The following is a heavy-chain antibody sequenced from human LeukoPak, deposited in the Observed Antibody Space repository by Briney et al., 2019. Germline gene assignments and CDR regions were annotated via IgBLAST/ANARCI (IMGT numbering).Heavy chain of an antibody. J-gene: IGHJ5*02. V-gene: IGHV4-39*01. CDR1: GGSISSSDYY. D-gene: IGHD2-15*01. CDR2: IYYGGST. Sequence: SETLSLTCTVSGGSISSSDYYWGWLRQPPGKGLEWIGSIYYGGSTYYNPSLMSRVTISVDTSMNQFSLKLSFVTTADTAVYYCARALGYCSGGSCARGYNWFDPWGQGTLVTVPS. CDR3: ARALGYCSGGSCARGYNWFDP.